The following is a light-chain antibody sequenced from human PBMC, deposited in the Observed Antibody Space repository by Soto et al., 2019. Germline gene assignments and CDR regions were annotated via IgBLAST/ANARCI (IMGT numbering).Light chain of an antibody. J-gene: IGKJ4*01. CDR1: QSVSSN. CDR2: GAS. V-gene: IGKV3-15*01. CDR3: QQYNNLLT. Sequence: EIVMTQSPATLSVSPGERATLSCRASQSVSSNLAWYQQKPGQAPRLLIYGASTRATGIPARFSGSGSGTEFTLTISSLQSEDFAVYYCQQYNNLLTCGRGTKVEIK.